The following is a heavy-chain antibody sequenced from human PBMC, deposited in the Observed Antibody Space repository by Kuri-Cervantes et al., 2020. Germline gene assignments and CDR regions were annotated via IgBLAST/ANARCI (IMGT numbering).Heavy chain of an antibody. Sequence: ASVKVSCKASGYSFTNYGVSWVRQAPGQGLEWLGWISPSNGDTNYAQKFQGRVTMTTDTSTSTAYMELSSLRSEDTAVYYCARGRELLWFGESLALDYWGQGTLVTVSS. CDR2: ISPSNGDT. V-gene: IGHV1-18*01. CDR3: ARGRELLWFGESLALDY. D-gene: IGHD3-10*01. J-gene: IGHJ4*02. CDR1: GYSFTNYG.